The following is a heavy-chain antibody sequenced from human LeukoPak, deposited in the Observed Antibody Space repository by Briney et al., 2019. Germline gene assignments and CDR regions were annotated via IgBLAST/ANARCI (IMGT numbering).Heavy chain of an antibody. CDR3: ARDFRSHLWVEWLTKGFDP. CDR2: INTNTGNP. V-gene: IGHV7-4-1*02. CDR1: GYTFTSYD. J-gene: IGHJ5*02. Sequence: GASVKVSCKASGYTFTSYDINWVRQATGQGLEWMGWINTNTGNPTYAQGFTGRFVFSLDTSVSTAYLQISSLKAEDTAVYYCARDFRSHLWVEWLTKGFDPWGQGTLVTVSS. D-gene: IGHD3-3*01.